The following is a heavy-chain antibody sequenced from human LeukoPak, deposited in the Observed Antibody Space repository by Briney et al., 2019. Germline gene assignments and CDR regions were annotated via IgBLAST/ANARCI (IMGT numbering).Heavy chain of an antibody. CDR3: ARGGYDFVYYYYGMDV. CDR2: IYYSGST. Sequence: PSETLSLTCTVSGGSISTYYGNWIRQAPGKGLEWIGYIYYSGSTNYNPSLKSRVTMSVDTSRNQFSLKLSSVTAADTAVYYCARGGYDFVYYYYGMDVWGQGTTVTVSS. D-gene: IGHD3-3*01. V-gene: IGHV4-59*01. J-gene: IGHJ6*02. CDR1: GGSISTYY.